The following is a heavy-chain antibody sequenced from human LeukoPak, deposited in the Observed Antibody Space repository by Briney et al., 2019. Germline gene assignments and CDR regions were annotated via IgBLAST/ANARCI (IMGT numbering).Heavy chain of an antibody. CDR2: IYYSGST. Sequence: TSETLSLTCTVSGGSISSYYWSWIRQPPGKGLEWIGYIYYSGSTNYNPSLKSRVTISVDTSKNQFSLKLSSVTAADTAVYYCARGLWVYYDSSAWDCWGQGTLVTVSS. V-gene: IGHV4-59*01. J-gene: IGHJ4*02. CDR3: ARGLWVYYDSSAWDC. D-gene: IGHD3-22*01. CDR1: GGSISSYY.